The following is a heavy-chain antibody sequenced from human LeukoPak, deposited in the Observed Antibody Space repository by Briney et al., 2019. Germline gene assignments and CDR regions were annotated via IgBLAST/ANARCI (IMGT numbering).Heavy chain of an antibody. V-gene: IGHV1-69*05. CDR2: IIPIFGTA. CDR1: GGTFSSHA. CDR3: ARESTGYSSGWLY. D-gene: IGHD6-19*01. J-gene: IGHJ4*02. Sequence: ASVKVSCKASGGTFSSHAISWVRQAPGQGLEWMGRIIPIFGTANYAQKFQGRVTITTDESTSTAYMELSSLRSEDTAVYYCARESTGYSSGWLYWGQGTLVTVSS.